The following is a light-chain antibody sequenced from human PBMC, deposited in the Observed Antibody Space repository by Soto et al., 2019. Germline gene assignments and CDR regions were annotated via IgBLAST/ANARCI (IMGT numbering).Light chain of an antibody. CDR2: RNN. Sequence: QSVLTQPPSASGTPGQRVTISCSGSRPNLGANTVNWSQDPPGTAPKPLIYRNNQRPSGVPDRFSGSKSGTSAPLDNRGPRSEDEADYYCAAWDDRLSRFVFAAGTKLTVL. CDR1: RPNLGANT. J-gene: IGLJ2*01. CDR3: AAWDDRLSRFV. V-gene: IGLV1-47*01.